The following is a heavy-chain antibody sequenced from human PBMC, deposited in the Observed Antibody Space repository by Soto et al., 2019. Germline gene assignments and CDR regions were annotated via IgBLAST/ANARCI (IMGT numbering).Heavy chain of an antibody. V-gene: IGHV3-74*01. J-gene: IGHJ4*01. CDR2: ISVDGGDT. Sequence: WGSLRLSCAASGVTLSDYWMHWVRQVPGKGLLWVSRISVDGGDTTYADSVKGRFTISRDNAKNTLYLQMDTLRAEDTAIYYSARAPDHRQIDYWGHGSLVTSPQ. CDR3: ARAPDHRQIDY. CDR1: GVTLSDYW.